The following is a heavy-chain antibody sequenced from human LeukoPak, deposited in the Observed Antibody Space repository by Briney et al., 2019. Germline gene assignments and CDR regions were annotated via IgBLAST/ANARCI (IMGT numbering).Heavy chain of an antibody. D-gene: IGHD2-15*01. CDR1: GFTFSSYE. Sequence: GGSLRLSCAASGFTFSSYEMNWVRQAPGKGLVWVSYISSSGSTIYYADSVKGRFTISRDNAKNSLYLQVNSPRAEGTAVYYCASFFRGYSHYYYYGMDVWGQGTTVTVSS. V-gene: IGHV3-48*03. CDR2: ISSSGSTI. J-gene: IGHJ6*02. CDR3: ASFFRGYSHYYYYGMDV.